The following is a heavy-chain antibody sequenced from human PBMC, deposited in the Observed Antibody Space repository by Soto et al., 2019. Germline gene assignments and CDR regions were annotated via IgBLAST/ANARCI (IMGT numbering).Heavy chain of an antibody. CDR2: ISGYDGHT. D-gene: IGHD3-16*01. Sequence: ASVKVSCKASGYTLTTYGITWVRQAPGQGLEWMGWISGYDGHTKYAQKFQGRIIMTTDTSTSTVYMDLRSLRSDDTAVYYCAREGEMPYYYYGLDVWGQGTTVTVSS. V-gene: IGHV1-18*01. J-gene: IGHJ6*02. CDR3: AREGEMPYYYYGLDV. CDR1: GYTLTTYG.